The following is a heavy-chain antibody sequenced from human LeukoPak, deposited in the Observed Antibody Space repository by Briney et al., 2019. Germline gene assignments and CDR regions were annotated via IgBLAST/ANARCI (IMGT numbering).Heavy chain of an antibody. V-gene: IGHV3-7*01. J-gene: IGHJ4*02. Sequence: GGSLRLSCAASGFTFSSYWMSWVRQAPGKGLEWVANIKQDGSEKYYVDSVKGRFTISRDNAKNSLYLQMNSLRAEDTAVYYCARGGPYSYGSGRLDYWGQGTLVTVSS. CDR3: ARGGPYSYGSGRLDY. CDR2: IKQDGSEK. CDR1: GFTFSSYW. D-gene: IGHD5-18*01.